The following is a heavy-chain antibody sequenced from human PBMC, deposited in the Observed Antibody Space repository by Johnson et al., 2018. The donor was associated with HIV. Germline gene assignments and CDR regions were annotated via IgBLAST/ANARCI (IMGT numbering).Heavy chain of an antibody. J-gene: IGHJ3*02. Sequence: QVQLVESGGGVVQPGGSLRLSCAASEFTFSGSAMSWVRQAPGKGLEWVAVISYDGSNKYYADSVKGRFTISRDNSKNTLYLQMNSLRAEDTAVYYCAREGTLGAFDIWGQGTMVTVSS. V-gene: IGHV3-30-3*01. D-gene: IGHD1-1*01. CDR1: EFTFSGSA. CDR3: AREGTLGAFDI. CDR2: ISYDGSNK.